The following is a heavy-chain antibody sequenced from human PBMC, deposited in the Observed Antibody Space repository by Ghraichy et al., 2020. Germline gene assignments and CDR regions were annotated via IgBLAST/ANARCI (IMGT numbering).Heavy chain of an antibody. D-gene: IGHD2-15*01. CDR3: AGVCRGGDTCYSDRPAIPAPTGMDV. CDR2: IYTSGSA. CDR1: GGSISSGSYY. J-gene: IGHJ6*01. Sequence: SETLSLTCTVSGGSISSGSYYWSWIRQPAGKGLEWIGRIYTSGSANYNPSLKSRVTISVDTSKNQFSLKLSSVTAADTAVYYCAGVCRGGDTCYSDRPAIPAPTGMDVWGQGTTVTVSS. V-gene: IGHV4-61*02.